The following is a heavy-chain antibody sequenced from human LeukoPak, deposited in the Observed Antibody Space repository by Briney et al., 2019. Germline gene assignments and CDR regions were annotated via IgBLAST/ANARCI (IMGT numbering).Heavy chain of an antibody. V-gene: IGHV4-34*01. Sequence: PSETLSLTCAVYGGSFSGYYWSWIRQPPGKGLEWIGEINHSGSTNYNPSLKSRVTISVDTSKNQFSLKLSSVTADDTAVYYCARDLGLMAAHYYFDYWGQGTLVTVSS. CDR2: INHSGST. D-gene: IGHD5-24*01. CDR1: GGSFSGYY. J-gene: IGHJ4*02. CDR3: ARDLGLMAAHYYFDY.